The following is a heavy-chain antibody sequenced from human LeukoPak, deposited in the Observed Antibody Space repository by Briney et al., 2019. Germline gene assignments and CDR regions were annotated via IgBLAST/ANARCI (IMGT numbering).Heavy chain of an antibody. Sequence: SETLSLTCTVSGGSISSGSYYWSWIRQPAGRGLEWIGRIYTSGSTNYNPSLKSRVTISVDTSMNQFSLKLSSVTAADTAVYYCARSITVDTAMVPFDYWGQGTLVTVSS. CDR3: ARSITVDTAMVPFDY. V-gene: IGHV4-61*02. CDR2: IYTSGST. D-gene: IGHD5-18*01. CDR1: GGSISSGSYY. J-gene: IGHJ4*02.